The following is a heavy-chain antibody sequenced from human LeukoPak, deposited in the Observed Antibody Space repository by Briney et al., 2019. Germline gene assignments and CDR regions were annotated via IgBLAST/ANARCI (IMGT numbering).Heavy chain of an antibody. V-gene: IGHV4-59*01. D-gene: IGHD3-3*01. J-gene: IGHJ4*02. CDR3: ARGGYDFWSGYYVYYFDY. Sequence: KTSETLSLTCTVSGGSISSYYWSWIRQPPGKGLEWIGYIYYSGSTNYNPSPKSRVTISVDTSKNQFSLKLSSVTAADTAVYYCARGGYDFWSGYYVYYFDYWGQGTLVTVSS. CDR2: IYYSGST. CDR1: GGSISSYY.